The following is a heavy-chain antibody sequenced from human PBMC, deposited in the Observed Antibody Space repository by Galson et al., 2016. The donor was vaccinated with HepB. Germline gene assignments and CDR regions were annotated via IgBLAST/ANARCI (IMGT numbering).Heavy chain of an antibody. Sequence: SETLSLTCTVSSGSIRNYSWSWIRQPPGRGLEWIGTIYYSGNTYYNPSLKSRVTISVDTSRNQFSLKLNSVTAADTAVYYCAGPGFGLILYGFDPEGQGTLVTVSS. CDR1: SGSIRNYS. CDR2: IYYSGNT. J-gene: IGHJ5*02. V-gene: IGHV4-39*01. CDR3: AGPGFGLILYGFDP. D-gene: IGHD2-8*01.